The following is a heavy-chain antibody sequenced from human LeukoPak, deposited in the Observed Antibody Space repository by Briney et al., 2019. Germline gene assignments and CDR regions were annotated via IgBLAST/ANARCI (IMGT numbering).Heavy chain of an antibody. J-gene: IGHJ5*02. Sequence: PSETLSLTCTVSGGSISNYYWTWIRQPPGKGLEWIGYIYYSGSTHYNPSLKSRVTISVDTSKNQFSLKLNSVTAADTALYYCARHPSTAAGKGVGGFDPWGQGTLVTVSS. CDR2: IYYSGST. CDR1: GGSISNYY. CDR3: ARHPSTAAGKGVGGFDP. V-gene: IGHV4-59*08. D-gene: IGHD6-13*01.